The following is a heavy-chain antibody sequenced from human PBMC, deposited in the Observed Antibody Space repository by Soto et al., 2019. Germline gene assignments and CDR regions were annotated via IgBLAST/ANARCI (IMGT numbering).Heavy chain of an antibody. CDR2: ISSSSSYI. J-gene: IGHJ4*02. V-gene: IGHV3-21*01. Sequence: EVQLVESGGGLVKPGGSLRLSCAASGFTFSSYSMNWVRQAPGKGLEWVSSISSSSSYIYYADSVKGRFTISRDNAKNSLYLQKNTLRAENTAVYCCAREDLIASHDPLMDYWGQGTLVTVSS. CDR1: GFTFSSYS. CDR3: AREDLIASHDPLMDY. D-gene: IGHD3-16*01.